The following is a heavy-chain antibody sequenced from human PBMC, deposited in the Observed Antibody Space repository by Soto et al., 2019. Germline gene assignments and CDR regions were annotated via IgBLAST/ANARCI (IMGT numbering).Heavy chain of an antibody. CDR3: ARGSGFAVMPGELEDVHYDY. CDR2: ISQSGST. J-gene: IGHJ4*02. CDR1: GQSFSGHT. Sequence: QVQLQQWGAGLLKPSETLSLTCAVYGQSFSGHTWSWIRQSPGKGLEWIGEISQSGSTYYNPSLKTRVTISADTSKNQFSLTLNSVTAADTGVFYCARGSGFAVMPGELEDVHYDYWGQGTLVSVSS. V-gene: IGHV4-34*01. D-gene: IGHD1-1*01.